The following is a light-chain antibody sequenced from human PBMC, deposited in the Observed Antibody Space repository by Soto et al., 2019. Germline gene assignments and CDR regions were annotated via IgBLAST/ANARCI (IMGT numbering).Light chain of an antibody. J-gene: IGKJ1*01. Sequence: DIQMTQSPSTLSASVGDRVTITCRDSQSISSRLAWYQQKPGKAPKLLIYKASSLESGVPSRFSGSGSGTEFTLTISILQPDDFATYYCLQYNSYPWTFGQGTKVEIK. CDR1: QSISSR. CDR2: KAS. V-gene: IGKV1-5*03. CDR3: LQYNSYPWT.